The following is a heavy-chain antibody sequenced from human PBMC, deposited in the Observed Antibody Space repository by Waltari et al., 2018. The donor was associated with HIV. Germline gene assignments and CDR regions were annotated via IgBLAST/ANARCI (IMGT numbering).Heavy chain of an antibody. CDR1: GFSFSTYV. Sequence: QVHLVESGGGVVQPGRSLRLSCAASGFSFSTYVMHWVRQAPGKGLEWVADISFDGSDKYHADSVKGRFNISRDNSMNTLYLQMNSLRPEDTAVYFCAREFYYDSTGYNSGFDYWGQGTLVTVSS. J-gene: IGHJ4*02. CDR2: ISFDGSDK. CDR3: AREFYYDSTGYNSGFDY. D-gene: IGHD3-22*01. V-gene: IGHV3-30*04.